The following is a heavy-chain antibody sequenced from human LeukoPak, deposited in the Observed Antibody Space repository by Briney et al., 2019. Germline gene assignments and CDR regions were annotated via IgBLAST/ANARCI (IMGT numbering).Heavy chain of an antibody. J-gene: IGHJ4*02. V-gene: IGHV3-49*03. D-gene: IGHD3-10*01. CDR2: IRSKAYGGTT. CDR3: TRARPLSGFLGFGDLFPSNFDS. CDR1: GFTFGDYA. Sequence: GGSLRLSCTASGFTFGDYAMSWFRQAPGKGLEWVGFIRSKAYGGTTEYAASVKGRFTISRDDSKSIAYLQMNSLKTEDTAVYYCTRARPLSGFLGFGDLFPSNFDSGGRGPLVTVPS.